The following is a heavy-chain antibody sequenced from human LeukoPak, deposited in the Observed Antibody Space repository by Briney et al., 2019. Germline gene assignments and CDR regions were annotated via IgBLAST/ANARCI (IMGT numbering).Heavy chain of an antibody. Sequence: SETLSLTCTVSGASFSSSTYYWGWIRQPPGKGLEWIGSIYYSGSTYYNPSLKSRVTMSVDTSKNQFSLKQSSVTAADTAVYYCARHAGGIAAAGTRPFDYWGQGTLVTVSS. CDR1: GASFSSSTYY. V-gene: IGHV4-39*01. CDR3: ARHAGGIAAAGTRPFDY. D-gene: IGHD6-13*01. J-gene: IGHJ4*02. CDR2: IYYSGST.